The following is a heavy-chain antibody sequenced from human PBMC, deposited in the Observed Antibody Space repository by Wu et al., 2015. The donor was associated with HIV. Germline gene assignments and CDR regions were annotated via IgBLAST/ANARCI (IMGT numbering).Heavy chain of an antibody. Sequence: QVQLVQSGAEVKKPGSSVKVSCKASGGTFSSYAISWVRQAPGQGLEWMGGIIPIFGTANYAQKFQGRVTITTDESTSTAYMELSSLRSEDTAVYYCARSNSSGYRVTYYYYGMTSGPKGPTVTVSS. CDR1: GGTFSSYA. CDR2: IIPIFGTA. D-gene: IGHD3-22*01. CDR3: ARSNSSGYRVTYYYYGMTS. J-gene: IGHJ6*02. V-gene: IGHV1-69*05.